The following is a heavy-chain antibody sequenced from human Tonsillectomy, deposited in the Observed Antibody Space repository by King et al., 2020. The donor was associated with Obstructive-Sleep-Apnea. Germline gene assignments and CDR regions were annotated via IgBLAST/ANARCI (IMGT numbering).Heavy chain of an antibody. CDR3: ARSLAIAAAGTAQPFDY. CDR2: ISYDGSNK. Sequence: VQLVESGGGVVQPGRSLRLSCAASGFTFSSYAMHWVRQAPGKGLEWVAVISYDGSNKYYADSVKGRFTISRDNSKNTLYLQMNSLRAEDTPVYYCARSLAIAAAGTAQPFDYWGQGTLVTVSS. V-gene: IGHV3-30*04. CDR1: GFTFSSYA. J-gene: IGHJ4*02. D-gene: IGHD6-13*01.